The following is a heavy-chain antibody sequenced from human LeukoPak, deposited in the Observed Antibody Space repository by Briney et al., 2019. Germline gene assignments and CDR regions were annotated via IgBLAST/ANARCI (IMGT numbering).Heavy chain of an antibody. Sequence: PSETLSLTCTVSGGSISSYYWSWIRQPPGKGLEWIGCIYYSGSTNYNPSLKSRVTISVDTSKNQFSLKLSSVTAADTAVYYCARDRGYCSGGSCYSCLDYWGQGTLVTVSS. CDR2: IYYSGST. D-gene: IGHD2-15*01. CDR1: GGSISSYY. CDR3: ARDRGYCSGGSCYSCLDY. V-gene: IGHV4-59*01. J-gene: IGHJ4*02.